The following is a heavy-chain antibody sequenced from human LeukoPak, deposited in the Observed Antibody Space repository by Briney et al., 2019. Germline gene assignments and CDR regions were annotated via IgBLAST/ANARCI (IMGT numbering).Heavy chain of an antibody. CDR1: GYTFSNYG. J-gene: IGHJ3*02. Sequence: ASVKVSCKASGYTFSNYGISWVRQAPGQGLECMGRIIPILGIANYAQKFQGRVTITADKSTSTAYMELSSLRSEDTAVYYCARDKGVEMATTGAFDIWGQGTMVTVSS. V-gene: IGHV1-69*04. CDR2: IIPILGIA. CDR3: ARDKGVEMATTGAFDI. D-gene: IGHD5-24*01.